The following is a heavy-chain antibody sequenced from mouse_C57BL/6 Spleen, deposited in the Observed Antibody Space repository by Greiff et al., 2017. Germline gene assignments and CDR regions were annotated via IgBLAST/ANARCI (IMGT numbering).Heavy chain of an antibody. CDR3: TTERAFITTLVAMDY. CDR1: GFNIKDDY. J-gene: IGHJ4*01. CDR2: IDPENGDT. V-gene: IGHV14-4*01. D-gene: IGHD1-1*01. Sequence: VKLQQSGAELVRPGDSVKLSCTASGFNIKDDYMHWVKQRPEQGLEWIGWIDPENGDTEYASKFQGKATITADTSSNTSYLQLSRLTSEDTAVYYCTTERAFITTLVAMDYWGQGTSVTVSS.